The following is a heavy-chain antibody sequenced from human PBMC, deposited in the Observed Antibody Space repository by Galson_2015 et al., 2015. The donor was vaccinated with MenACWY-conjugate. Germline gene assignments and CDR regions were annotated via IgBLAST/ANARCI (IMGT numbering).Heavy chain of an antibody. CDR1: GFSLSTNGMC. Sequence: PALVKPTQTLTLTCTISGFSLSTNGMCVNWIRQPPGKALEWLARIDWDDDKYYTTSLKTRLTISKDISKNQVVLTMTNVDPVDTATYYCARIPGDYYYYGMDVRGQGTTVTVSS. J-gene: IGHJ6*02. D-gene: IGHD4-17*01. CDR3: ARIPGDYYYYGMDV. CDR2: IDWDDDK. V-gene: IGHV2-70*11.